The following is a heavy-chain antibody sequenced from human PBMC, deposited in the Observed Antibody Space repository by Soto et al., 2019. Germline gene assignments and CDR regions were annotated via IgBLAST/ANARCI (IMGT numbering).Heavy chain of an antibody. CDR3: AKDFEAGTTRNAFDI. V-gene: IGHV3-23*01. CDR1: GFTFSSYA. J-gene: IGHJ3*02. CDR2: ISGSGGST. D-gene: IGHD6-19*01. Sequence: GGSLRLSCAASGFTFSSYAMSWVRQAPGKGLEWVSAISGSGGSTYYADSVKGRFTIPRDNSKNTLYLQMNSLRAEDTAVYYCAKDFEAGTTRNAFDIWGQGTMVTVSS.